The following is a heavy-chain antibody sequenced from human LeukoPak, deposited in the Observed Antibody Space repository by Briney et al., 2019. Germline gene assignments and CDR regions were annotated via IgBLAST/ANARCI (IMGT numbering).Heavy chain of an antibody. CDR2: IVGNGART. D-gene: IGHD3-16*01. CDR1: GFIFSNYA. V-gene: IGHV3-23*01. J-gene: IGHJ4*02. CDR3: AKDWGLEGLVFNY. Sequence: PGRSLRLSCAASGFIFSNYAMSWVRQAPGKGLEWVSAIVGNGARTHYADSVKGRFTISRDNSKNTVHLQMNSLRADDTAVYYCAKDWGLEGLVFNYWGQGAHVTVSS.